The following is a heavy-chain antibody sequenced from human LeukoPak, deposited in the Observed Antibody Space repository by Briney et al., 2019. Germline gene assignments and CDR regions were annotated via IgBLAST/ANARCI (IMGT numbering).Heavy chain of an antibody. D-gene: IGHD2-2*01. J-gene: IGHJ4*02. CDR1: GGSLSSYY. Sequence: SETLSLTCTVSGGSLSSYYWSWIRQPAGKGLEWIGRIYTSGSTNYNPSLKSRVTMSVDTSKNQFSLKLSSVTAADTAVYYCATSGDCSSTSCLLFDYWGQGTLVTVSS. CDR2: IYTSGST. CDR3: ATSGDCSSTSCLLFDY. V-gene: IGHV4-4*07.